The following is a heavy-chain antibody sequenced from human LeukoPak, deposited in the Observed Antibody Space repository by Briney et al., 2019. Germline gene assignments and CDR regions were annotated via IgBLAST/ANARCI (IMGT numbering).Heavy chain of an antibody. CDR2: IYYSGST. Sequence: SETLSLTCTVSGGSISSYFWSWIRQPPGKGLEWIGYIYYSGSTNYNPSLKSRVTISVDTSKNQFSLKLSSVTAADTAVYYCARYSSGWYDAFDIWGQGTMVTVSS. J-gene: IGHJ3*02. V-gene: IGHV4-59*01. CDR3: ARYSSGWYDAFDI. D-gene: IGHD6-19*01. CDR1: GGSISSYF.